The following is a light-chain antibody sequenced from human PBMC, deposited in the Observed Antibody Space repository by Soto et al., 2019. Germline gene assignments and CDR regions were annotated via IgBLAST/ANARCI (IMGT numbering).Light chain of an antibody. CDR1: QIMSSW. CDR3: QQADSLPIT. V-gene: IGKV1-12*01. CDR2: AAS. Sequence: DIQMTQSPSSLSASVGDRVTITCRASQIMSSWLAWYQQKPGKAPKLLIFAASTLQSGVPSRFSGSGSRTEFTLTISSLQPEDVATYYCQQADSLPITFGQGTRLEIK. J-gene: IGKJ5*01.